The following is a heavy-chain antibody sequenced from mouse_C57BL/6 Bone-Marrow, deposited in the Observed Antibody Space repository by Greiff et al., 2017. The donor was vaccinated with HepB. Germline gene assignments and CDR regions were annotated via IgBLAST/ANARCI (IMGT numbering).Heavy chain of an antibody. D-gene: IGHD2-4*01. V-gene: IGHV1-64*01. CDR2: IHPNSGST. J-gene: IGHJ3*01. Sequence: VQLQQPGAELVKPGASVKLSCKASGYTFTSYWMHRVKQRPGQGLEWIGMIHPNSGSTNYNEKFKSKATLTVDKSSSTAYMQLSSLTSEDSAVYYCARRRLRSLAYWGQGTLVTVSA. CDR1: GYTFTSYW. CDR3: ARRRLRSLAY.